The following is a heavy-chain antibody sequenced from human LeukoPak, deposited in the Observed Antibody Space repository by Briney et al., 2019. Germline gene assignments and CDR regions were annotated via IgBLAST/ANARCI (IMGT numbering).Heavy chain of an antibody. D-gene: IGHD3-10*01. CDR1: GFTFTTYW. V-gene: IGHV3-7*01. Sequence: GESLRLSCAASGFTFTTYWMSWVRQAPGKGLEWVANINQDGTEKYYVDSVKGRFTVSRDNSRNTLFLQMNSLRPEDTAVYYCARVYGSEIDYWGQGTLVTVSS. CDR3: ARVYGSEIDY. J-gene: IGHJ4*02. CDR2: INQDGTEK.